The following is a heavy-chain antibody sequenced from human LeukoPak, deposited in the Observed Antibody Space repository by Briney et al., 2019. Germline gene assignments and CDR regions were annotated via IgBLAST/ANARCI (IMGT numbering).Heavy chain of an antibody. CDR3: ARDYSMVRGAGGGY. Sequence: ASVKVSCKASGYRFTSYGISWVRQAPGQGIEWMGWISAYNGDTKYAQNLQGRVTMTTDTSTSTAYMELRSLGSDDTAVYYCARDYSMVRGAGGGYWGQGTLVTVPS. CDR1: GYRFTSYG. V-gene: IGHV1-18*01. J-gene: IGHJ4*02. CDR2: ISAYNGDT. D-gene: IGHD3-10*01.